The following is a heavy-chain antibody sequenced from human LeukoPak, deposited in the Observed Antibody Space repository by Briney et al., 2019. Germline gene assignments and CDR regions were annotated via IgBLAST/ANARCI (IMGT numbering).Heavy chain of an antibody. CDR1: GGSFSGYY. J-gene: IGHJ4*02. CDR3: ARAFRAAAIDY. D-gene: IGHD6-13*01. V-gene: IGHV4-34*01. CDR2: INHSGST. Sequence: SETLSLTCAVYGGSFSGYYWSWIRQPPGKGLEWIGEINHSGSTNYNPSLKSRVTISVDTSKNQFSLKLSSVTAADTAVYYCARAFRAAAIDYWGQGTLVTVSS.